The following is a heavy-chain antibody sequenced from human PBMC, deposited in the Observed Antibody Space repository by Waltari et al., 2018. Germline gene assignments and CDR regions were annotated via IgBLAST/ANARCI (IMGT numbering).Heavy chain of an antibody. D-gene: IGHD5-12*01. Sequence: QVQLQQWGAGLLKPSETLSVTCEVFDDSFSKYYWVWIRQSPGKGREWIGESNRSGSYNDNPSLKVRVTISLDRSKQQVSLRVTSGTAADTAVYYGAREYSSFEPIFDYWGRGTLVTVSS. J-gene: IGHJ4*02. CDR3: AREYSSFEPIFDY. CDR2: SNRSGSY. CDR1: DDSFSKYY. V-gene: IGHV4-34*02.